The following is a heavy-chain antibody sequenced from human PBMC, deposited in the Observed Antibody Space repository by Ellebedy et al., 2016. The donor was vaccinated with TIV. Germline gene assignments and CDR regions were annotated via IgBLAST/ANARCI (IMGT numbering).Heavy chain of an antibody. CDR2: LYGSGTT. V-gene: IGHV3-23*05. CDR1: GFTFSTYA. J-gene: IGHJ3*01. Sequence: GGSLRLSCTASGFTFSTYAMRWVRQAPGKGLEWVSVLYGSGTTYHAHSVRGRFTISRDTSKNIVYLQMNSLRAEDSAVYYCARAVEMSRSPPSDAFDVWGQGTMVTVSS. D-gene: IGHD5-24*01. CDR3: ARAVEMSRSPPSDAFDV.